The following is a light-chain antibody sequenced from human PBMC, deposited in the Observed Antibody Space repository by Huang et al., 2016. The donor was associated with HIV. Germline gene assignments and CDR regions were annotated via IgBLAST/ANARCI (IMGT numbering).Light chain of an antibody. J-gene: IGKJ1*01. V-gene: IGKV3-15*01. Sequence: EIVMTQSPGTLTVSPGERATLSCRASQSVSSNLAWYQQKPGRTPRLLIYGSSTRATGIPARFSGSESGTEFTLTISSLQSEDFGVYYCHQYTKWPSWTFGQGTKVEIK. CDR1: QSVSSN. CDR2: GSS. CDR3: HQYTKWPSWT.